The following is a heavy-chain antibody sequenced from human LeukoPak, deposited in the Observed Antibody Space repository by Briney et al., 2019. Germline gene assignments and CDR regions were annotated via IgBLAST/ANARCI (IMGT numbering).Heavy chain of an antibody. CDR1: GFTFSSYA. CDR2: ISGSGXTT. V-gene: IGHV3-23*01. D-gene: IGHD6-19*01. J-gene: IGHJ4*02. Sequence: GGSLRLSCAVSGFTFSSYAMSWVRQAPGKGLXXISAISGSGXTTFYVDSVKGRFTISRDNSKNTLFLQMNSLRVEDTAVYYCAKEPSSGWIFDYWGQGTLVTVSS. CDR3: AKEPSSGWIFDY.